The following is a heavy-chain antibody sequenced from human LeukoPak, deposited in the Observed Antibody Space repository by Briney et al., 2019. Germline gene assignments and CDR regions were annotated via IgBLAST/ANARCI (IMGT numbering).Heavy chain of an antibody. CDR3: ARQKGGSYYGGVSWFDP. CDR1: GFTFSSYS. D-gene: IGHD1-26*01. CDR2: ISSSSSYI. V-gene: IGHV3-21*01. J-gene: IGHJ5*02. Sequence: SGGSLRLSCAASGFTFSSYSMNWVRQAPGKGLEWVSSISSSSSYIYYADSVKGRFTISRDNSKNTLYLQMNSLRAEDTAVYYCARQKGGSYYGGVSWFDPWGQGTLVTVSS.